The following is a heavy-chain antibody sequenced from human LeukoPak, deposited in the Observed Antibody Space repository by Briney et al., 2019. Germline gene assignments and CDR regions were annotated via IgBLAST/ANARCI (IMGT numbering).Heavy chain of an antibody. V-gene: IGHV3-30*02. D-gene: IGHD3-10*01. Sequence: GGSLRLSCAASGFTFSSYGMHWVRQAPGKGLEWVAFIRYDGSNKYYADSVKGRFTISRDNSKNTLYLQMNSLRAEDTAVYYCAKERGVRGVMKNWFDPWGQGTLVTVSS. CDR2: IRYDGSNK. J-gene: IGHJ5*02. CDR3: AKERGVRGVMKNWFDP. CDR1: GFTFSSYG.